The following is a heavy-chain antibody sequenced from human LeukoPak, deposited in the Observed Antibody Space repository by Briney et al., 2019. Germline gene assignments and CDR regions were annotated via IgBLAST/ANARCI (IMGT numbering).Heavy chain of an antibody. CDR1: GGSVSSGTYC. CDR2: IYYSGST. CDR3: ARTRYNWNYDDY. J-gene: IGHJ4*02. Sequence: PSETLSLTCTVSGGSVSSGTYCWGWIRQPPGKGLEWIGYIYYSGSTNYSPSLKSRVTISIDTSKNQFSLKLSSVTAADTAMYYCARTRYNWNYDDYWGQGTLVTVSS. D-gene: IGHD1-20*01. V-gene: IGHV4-61*01.